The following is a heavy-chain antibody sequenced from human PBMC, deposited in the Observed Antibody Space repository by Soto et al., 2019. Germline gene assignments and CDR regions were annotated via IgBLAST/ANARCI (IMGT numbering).Heavy chain of an antibody. V-gene: IGHV3-53*01. CDR2: IYSGGST. D-gene: IGHD3-3*01. J-gene: IGHJ4*02. CDR1: GFTVSSNY. CDR3: ARVGYKYYDFWSGFFDY. Sequence: GGSLRLSCAASGFTVSSNYMSWVRQAPGKGLEWVSVIYSGGSTYYADSVKGRFTISRDNSKNTLYLQMNSLRAEDTAVYYCARVGYKYYDFWSGFFDYWGQGTLVTDSS.